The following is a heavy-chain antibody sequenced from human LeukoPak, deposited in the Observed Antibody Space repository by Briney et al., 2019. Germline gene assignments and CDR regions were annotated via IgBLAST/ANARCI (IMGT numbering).Heavy chain of an antibody. CDR3: ARVSGKPTDWFDP. D-gene: IGHD3-10*01. CDR2: IYYSGST. CDR1: GGSISSYY. V-gene: IGHV4-59*01. J-gene: IGHJ5*02. Sequence: PSETLSLTCTVSGGSISSYYWSWIRQPPGKGLEWIRYIYYSGSTNYNPSLKSRVTISVDTSKNQFSLKLSSVTAADTAVYYCARVSGKPTDWFDPWGQGTLVTVSS.